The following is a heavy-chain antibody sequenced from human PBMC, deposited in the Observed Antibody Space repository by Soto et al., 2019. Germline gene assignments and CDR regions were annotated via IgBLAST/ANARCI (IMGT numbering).Heavy chain of an antibody. CDR1: GDSLSSRSYY. J-gene: IGHJ4*02. CDR3: ARQRTSVVTQAYFDV. D-gene: IGHD2-21*02. CDR2: LYYSGST. Sequence: SETLSLTCTATGDSLSSRSYYWGWIRPPPGKGIEWIGSLYYSGSTYNPPSLRSRVSMSIDTSKGQFSPKLKSVTAANTVLYFCARQRTSVVTQAYFDVWGPGSLGTVSS. V-gene: IGHV4-39*01.